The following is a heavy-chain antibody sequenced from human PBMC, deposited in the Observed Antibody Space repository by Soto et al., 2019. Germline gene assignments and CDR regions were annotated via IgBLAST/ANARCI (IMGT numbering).Heavy chain of an antibody. CDR3: ARDLVSSSQYRNY. CDR2: ISSSSSYI. J-gene: IGHJ4*02. V-gene: IGHV3-21*01. CDR1: VFTFSSYS. D-gene: IGHD2-2*01. Sequence: GGSLRLSCAASVFTFSSYSMNWVRQAPGKGLECVSCISSSSSYIYYADSVKGRFTISRDNAKNSLYLQMNSLRAEDTAVYYCARDLVSSSQYRNYWGQGTLVTVSS.